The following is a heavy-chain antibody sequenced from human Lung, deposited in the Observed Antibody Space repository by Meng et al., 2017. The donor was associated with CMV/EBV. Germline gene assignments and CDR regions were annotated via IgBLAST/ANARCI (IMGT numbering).Heavy chain of an antibody. CDR3: ARGIFGVVDY. CDR2: IHHTGSS. D-gene: IGHD3-3*01. CDR1: DYSISSGFY. V-gene: IGHV4-38-2*02. J-gene: IGHJ4*02. Sequence: SXTLSLXCTVSDYSISSGFYWGCVRQPPGKGLEWIGSIHHTGSSYYNPSLKSRVTLSVDTSKNQFSLKVTSVTAADTAVYYCARGIFGVVDYWGQGTLVNGAS.